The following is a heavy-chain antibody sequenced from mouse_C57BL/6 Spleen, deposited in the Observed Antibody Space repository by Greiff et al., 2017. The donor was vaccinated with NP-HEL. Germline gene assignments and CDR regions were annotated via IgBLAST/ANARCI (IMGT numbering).Heavy chain of an antibody. CDR2: ISNGGGST. J-gene: IGHJ3*01. Sequence: EVKVVESGGGLVQPGGSLKLSCAASGFTFSDYYMYWVRQTPEKRLEWVAYISNGGGSTYYPDTVKGRFTISRDNAKNTLYLQMSRLKSEDTAMYYCARTPDYGSGRGFAYWGQGTLVTVSA. CDR3: ARTPDYGSGRGFAY. D-gene: IGHD1-1*01. CDR1: GFTFSDYY. V-gene: IGHV5-12*01.